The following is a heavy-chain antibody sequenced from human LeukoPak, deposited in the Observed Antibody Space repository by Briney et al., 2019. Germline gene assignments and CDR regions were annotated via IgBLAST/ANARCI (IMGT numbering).Heavy chain of an antibody. D-gene: IGHD5-24*01. V-gene: IGHV3-48*02. CDR2: ISSSGTTI. CDR1: GFTFSSYS. J-gene: IGHJ4*02. CDR3: AKDPPITGPFEY. Sequence: PGGSLRLSCAASGFTFSSYSMNWVRQAPGRGLEWVSYISSSGTTIFYADSVEGRFTIYRDNAKNSVYLQMNSLRDEDTAVYFCAKDPPITGPFEYWGQGTLVTVSS.